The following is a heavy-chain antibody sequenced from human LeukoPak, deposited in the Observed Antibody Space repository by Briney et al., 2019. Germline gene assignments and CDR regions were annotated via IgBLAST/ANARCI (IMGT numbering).Heavy chain of an antibody. CDR3: ARGGSYLSAFDI. CDR1: GFTVSSNY. Sequence: GGSLRLSCAASGFTVSSNYMSWVRQAPGKGLEWVSVIYSGGSTFYADSVKGRFTISRDNSENTLYLQMNSLRAEDTAVYYCARGGSYLSAFDIWGQGTMVTVSS. V-gene: IGHV3-53*01. CDR2: IYSGGST. D-gene: IGHD1-26*01. J-gene: IGHJ3*02.